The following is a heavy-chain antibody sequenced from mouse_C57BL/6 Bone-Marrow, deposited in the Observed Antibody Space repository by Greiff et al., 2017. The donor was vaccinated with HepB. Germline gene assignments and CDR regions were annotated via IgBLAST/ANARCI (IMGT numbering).Heavy chain of an antibody. J-gene: IGHJ1*03. CDR1: GFNFKDYY. V-gene: IGHV14-1*01. D-gene: IGHD1-1*01. CDR2: IDPEDGDT. CDR3: TLHYYGSSSWYFDV. Sequence: VQLQQSGAELVRPGASVKLSCTASGFNFKDYYMHWVQQRPEQGLEWIGRIDPEDGDTEYAPNFQGKATMTADTSSNTAYLQLSSLTSEDTAVYYCTLHYYGSSSWYFDVWGTGTTVTVSS.